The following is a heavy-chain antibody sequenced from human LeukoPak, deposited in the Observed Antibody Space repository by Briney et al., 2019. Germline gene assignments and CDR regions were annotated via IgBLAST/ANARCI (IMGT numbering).Heavy chain of an antibody. V-gene: IGHV1-2*02. CDR3: AREKRDCSSTSCYPRSVPWFDP. J-gene: IGHJ5*02. D-gene: IGHD2-2*01. Sequence: VASVTVSCTASGYTFTGYYMHWVRQAPGPGLEWMGWINPNSGGTNYAQKFQGRVTMNRDTSISTAYMELSRLRSDDTAVYYCAREKRDCSSTSCYPRSVPWFDPWGQGTLVTVSS. CDR2: INPNSGGT. CDR1: GYTFTGYY.